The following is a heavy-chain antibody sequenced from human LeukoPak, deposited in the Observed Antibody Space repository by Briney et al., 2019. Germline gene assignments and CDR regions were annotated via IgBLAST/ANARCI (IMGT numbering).Heavy chain of an antibody. J-gene: IGHJ4*02. CDR3: ARDSSGWPYFDY. CDR2: ISYDGSNK. V-gene: IGHV3-30*04. D-gene: IGHD6-19*01. CDR1: GFTFSSYA. Sequence: GGSLRLSCAASGFTFSSYAMHWVRQAPGKGLEWVAVISYDGSNKYYADSVKGRFTISRDNSKNTLYLQMNSLRAEDTAVYYCARDSSGWPYFDYWGREPWSPSPQ.